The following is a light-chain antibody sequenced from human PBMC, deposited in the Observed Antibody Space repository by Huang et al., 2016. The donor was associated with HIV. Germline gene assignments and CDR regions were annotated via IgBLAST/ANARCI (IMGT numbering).Light chain of an antibody. CDR3: QQRSDWLT. J-gene: IGKJ4*01. CDR2: AAS. V-gene: IGKV3-11*01. Sequence: EIVLTQSPATLSLSPGERATLSCRASQSVTNYLAWYQKKPGQAPRLLIYAASTRATGIPGRFSGSGSGTDFTLTISSQEPEDFAVYYCQQRSDWLTFGGGTKVEIK. CDR1: QSVTNY.